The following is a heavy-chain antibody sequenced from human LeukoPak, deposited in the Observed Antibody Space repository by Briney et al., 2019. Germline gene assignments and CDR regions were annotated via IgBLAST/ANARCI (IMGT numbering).Heavy chain of an antibody. CDR1: GGTFSSYA. Sequence: ASVKVSCKASGGTFSSYAISWVRQAPGQGLEWMGGIIPIIGTANNAQKFQGRVTITADKSTSTAYMELSSLRSEDTAVYYCAKGRGYNYGYIFGYFDYWDQGTLVTVSS. D-gene: IGHD5-18*01. V-gene: IGHV1-69*06. CDR3: AKGRGYNYGYIFGYFDY. CDR2: IIPIIGTA. J-gene: IGHJ4*02.